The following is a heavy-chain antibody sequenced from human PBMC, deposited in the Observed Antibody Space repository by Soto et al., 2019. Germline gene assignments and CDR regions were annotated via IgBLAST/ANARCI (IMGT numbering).Heavy chain of an antibody. Sequence: GGSLRLSCAASGFTFSSYAMSWVRQAPGKGLEWVSAIGGSGGSTYYADSVKGRLTISMDNSKNRLYLQMNSLRAEDTAVYYCAKSRITMIVVVTNDAFDIWGQGTMVTVSS. J-gene: IGHJ3*02. CDR1: GFTFSSYA. V-gene: IGHV3-23*01. CDR3: AKSRITMIVVVTNDAFDI. CDR2: IGGSGGST. D-gene: IGHD3-22*01.